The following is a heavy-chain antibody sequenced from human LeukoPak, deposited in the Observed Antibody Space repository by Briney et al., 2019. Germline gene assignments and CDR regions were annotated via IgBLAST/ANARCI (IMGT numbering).Heavy chain of an antibody. CDR1: GGSISSYY. D-gene: IGHD3-10*01. J-gene: IGHJ6*02. Sequence: SETLSLTCTVSGGSISSYYWSWIRQPPGKGLEWIGYIYYSGSTNYNPSLKSRVTISVDTSKNQFSLKLSSVTAADTAVYYCARFTMVRGVARYYYYGMDVWGQGTTVTVSS. CDR3: ARFTMVRGVARYYYYGMDV. CDR2: IYYSGST. V-gene: IGHV4-59*08.